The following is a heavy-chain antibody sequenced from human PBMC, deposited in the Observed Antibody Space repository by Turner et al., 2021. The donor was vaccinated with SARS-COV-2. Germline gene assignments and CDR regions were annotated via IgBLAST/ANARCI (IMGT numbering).Heavy chain of an antibody. Sequence: QVLLEESGGAVVQPGTSLRLSCAVSDGTLSSHGMHWVRQAPGKGLEWVAAIASDGRDEKYTNSVEGRFTISRDNSKNTLYLQMSSLRVEDTAVYYCARVRSSVVPYYYSGVDVWGQGTTVTVSS. CDR3: ARVRSSVVPYYYSGVDV. CDR2: IASDGRDE. J-gene: IGHJ6*02. CDR1: DGTLSSHG. D-gene: IGHD3-22*01. V-gene: IGHV3-30*03.